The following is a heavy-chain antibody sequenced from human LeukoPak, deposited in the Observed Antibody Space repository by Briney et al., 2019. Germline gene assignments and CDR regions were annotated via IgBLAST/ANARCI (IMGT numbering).Heavy chain of an antibody. D-gene: IGHD5-18*01. CDR2: ISGSGGST. Sequence: QTGGSLRLSCAASGFTFSSYAMSWVRQAPGKGLEWVSAISGSGGSTYYADSVKGRFTISRDNSKNTLYLQMNSLRAEDAAVYYCAKKYSYDSYYFDYWGQGTLVTVSS. CDR1: GFTFSSYA. V-gene: IGHV3-23*01. CDR3: AKKYSYDSYYFDY. J-gene: IGHJ4*02.